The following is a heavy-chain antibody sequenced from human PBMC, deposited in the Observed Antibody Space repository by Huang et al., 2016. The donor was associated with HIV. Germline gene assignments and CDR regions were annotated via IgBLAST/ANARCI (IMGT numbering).Heavy chain of an antibody. CDR3: ARRAAVIGMDY. V-gene: IGHV3-21*01. Sequence: EVQLVESGGGLVKVGGSLRLSCVASGFRFNDYNINWVRQAPGKGREWVSASSKNGETHYGDSVRGRFTISRDNANKSVYLQMNSLRAEDTAVYYCARRAAVIGMDYWGQGALVTVSS. CDR2: SSKNGET. D-gene: IGHD6-19*01. CDR1: GFRFNDYN. J-gene: IGHJ4*02.